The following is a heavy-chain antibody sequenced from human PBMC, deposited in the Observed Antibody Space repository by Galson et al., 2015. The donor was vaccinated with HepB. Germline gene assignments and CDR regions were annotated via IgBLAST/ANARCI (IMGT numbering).Heavy chain of an antibody. V-gene: IGHV1-18*01. Sequence: SVKVSCKASGYTFTSYGISWVRQAPGQGLEWMGWIIAYNGNTNYAQKLQGRVTMTTDTSTSTAYMELRSLRSDDTAVYYCARESGYYDSSGYSRGYFDYWGQGTLVTVAS. J-gene: IGHJ4*02. CDR1: GYTFTSYG. CDR3: ARESGYYDSSGYSRGYFDY. CDR2: IIAYNGNT. D-gene: IGHD3-22*01.